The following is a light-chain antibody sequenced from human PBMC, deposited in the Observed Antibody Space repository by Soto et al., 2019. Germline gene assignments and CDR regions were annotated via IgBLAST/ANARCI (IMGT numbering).Light chain of an antibody. J-gene: IGLJ2*01. Sequence: QSVLTQPPSVSGAPGQRVTISCTGSSSNIGAGYDVHWYQQLPGTAPKLLIYGNSNRPSGVPDRFSGSKSGTSASLAITGLQAEDEADYYCCSYAGSSSFLEVFGAGTKLTVL. V-gene: IGLV1-40*01. CDR3: CSYAGSSSFLEV. CDR1: SSNIGAGYD. CDR2: GNS.